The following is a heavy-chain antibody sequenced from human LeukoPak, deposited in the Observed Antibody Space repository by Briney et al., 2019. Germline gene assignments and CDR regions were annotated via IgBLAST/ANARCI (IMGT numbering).Heavy chain of an antibody. Sequence: PGGSLRLPCAASGCTFDDYGMCWVHQAPGKALDWVSGINWNEGSTGYADSVKGRFTISIDNAKYSLYLQMNSLRAEDTALYYCARDTYSYGSPSDYWGQGTLVTVSS. CDR2: INWNEGST. CDR1: GCTFDDYG. V-gene: IGHV3-20*04. J-gene: IGHJ4*02. CDR3: ARDTYSYGSPSDY. D-gene: IGHD5-18*01.